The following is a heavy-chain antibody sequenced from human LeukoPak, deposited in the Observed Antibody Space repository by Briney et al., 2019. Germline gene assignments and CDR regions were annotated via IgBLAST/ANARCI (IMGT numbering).Heavy chain of an antibody. Sequence: GGSLRLSCAASGFTFSSYAMSWVRQAPGKGLEWVSAISGSGGSTYYADSVKGRFTISRDNSKNTLSLQMNSLRAEDTAVYYCAKVYSSSWYQFDYWGQGTLVTVSS. V-gene: IGHV3-23*01. J-gene: IGHJ4*02. CDR3: AKVYSSSWYQFDY. D-gene: IGHD6-13*01. CDR1: GFTFSSYA. CDR2: ISGSGGST.